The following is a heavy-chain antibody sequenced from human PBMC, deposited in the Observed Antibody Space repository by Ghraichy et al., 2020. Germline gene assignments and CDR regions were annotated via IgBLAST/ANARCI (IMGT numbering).Heavy chain of an antibody. V-gene: IGHV3-23*01. D-gene: IGHD2-2*01. Sequence: GGSLRLSCAASGFTFSSYAMSWVRQAPGKGLEWVSVISGSGGSTYYADSVKGRFTISRDNSKNTLYLQMNSLRAEDTAVYYCAKMGPGYCSSSSCYGPSDYWGQGTLVTVSS. CDR2: ISGSGGST. CDR3: AKMGPGYCSSSSCYGPSDY. J-gene: IGHJ4*02. CDR1: GFTFSSYA.